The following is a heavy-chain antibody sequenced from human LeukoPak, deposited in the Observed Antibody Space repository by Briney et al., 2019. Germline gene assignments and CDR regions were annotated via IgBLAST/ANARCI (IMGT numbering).Heavy chain of an antibody. V-gene: IGHV4-59*08. CDR3: ARSGYSNFDY. J-gene: IGHJ4*02. CDR1: GGSLSDNY. CDR2: VYYSGST. D-gene: IGHD3-3*01. Sequence: SETLSLTCTVSGGSLSDNYWSWIRQPSGKGLECLGYVYYSGSTNYNPSFKSRVTISVDTSKNQFSLKLSSVTAADTAVYYCARSGYSNFDYWGQGTLVTVSS.